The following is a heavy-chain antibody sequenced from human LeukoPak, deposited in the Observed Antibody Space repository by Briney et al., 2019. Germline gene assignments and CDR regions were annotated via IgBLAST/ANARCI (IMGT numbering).Heavy chain of an antibody. D-gene: IGHD2-15*01. CDR2: IYISGST. CDR1: GASINSHY. CDR3: ARALNPLPGTYYFDY. Sequence: PSETLSLTCTVSGASINSHYWSWIRQPAGKGLEWIGRIYISGSTNYNSSLQSRVTMSVDTSKDQFSLKLSSVTAADTAVYYCARALNPLPGTYYFDYWGQGTLVTVSS. J-gene: IGHJ4*02. V-gene: IGHV4-4*07.